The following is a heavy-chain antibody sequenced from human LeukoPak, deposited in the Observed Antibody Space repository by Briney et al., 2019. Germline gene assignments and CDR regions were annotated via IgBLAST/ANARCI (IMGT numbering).Heavy chain of an antibody. Sequence: PSETLSLTCAVSGGSMNDYYWGCIRQPPGKGLEWIGYISYSGKSNSNPSLKSRVTMSVDMSMNQFSLKLASVTAADTAVYYCVRVGRSLHWNPDFWGLGTLVTVSS. CDR3: VRVGRSLHWNPDF. V-gene: IGHV4-59*01. D-gene: IGHD1-1*01. J-gene: IGHJ4*02. CDR2: ISYSGKS. CDR1: GGSMNDYY.